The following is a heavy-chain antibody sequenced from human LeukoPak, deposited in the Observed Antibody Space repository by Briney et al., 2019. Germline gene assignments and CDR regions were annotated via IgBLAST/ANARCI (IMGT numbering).Heavy chain of an antibody. D-gene: IGHD3-3*01. V-gene: IGHV4-34*01. J-gene: IGHJ4*02. Sequence: PSETLSLTCAVYGGSFSGYYWSWIRQPPGKGLEWIGEINHSGSTNYNPSLKSRVTISVDTSKNQFSLKLSSVTAADTAVYYCARARYDFWSGYYNYWGQGTLVTVSS. CDR3: ARARYDFWSGYYNY. CDR2: INHSGST. CDR1: GGSFSGYY.